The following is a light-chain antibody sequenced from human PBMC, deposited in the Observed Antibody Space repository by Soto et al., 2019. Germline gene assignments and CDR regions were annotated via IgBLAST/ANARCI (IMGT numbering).Light chain of an antibody. V-gene: IGKV3-15*01. CDR2: GAS. CDR3: QQNNKWPPVT. Sequence: EVVMTQSPATVSVSPGEGVTLSCRASQTISSDLAWYQQKPGQAPRLLIYGASTRATGVPARFSGGGSGTEFTLTIGSLQSEDFAFYYCQQNNKWPPVTFGGGTKVEIK. J-gene: IGKJ4*01. CDR1: QTISSD.